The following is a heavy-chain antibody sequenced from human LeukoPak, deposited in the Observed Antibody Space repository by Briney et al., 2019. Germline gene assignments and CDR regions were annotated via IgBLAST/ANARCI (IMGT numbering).Heavy chain of an antibody. Sequence: PSETLSLTCTVSGGSISSSSYYWGWIRQPPGKGLEWIGSIYYSGSTYYNPSLKSRVTMSVDTSKNQFSLKLSSVTAADTAVYYCARQYSSSSRQDYWGQGTLVTVSS. J-gene: IGHJ4*02. CDR3: ARQYSSSSRQDY. V-gene: IGHV4-39*01. CDR2: IYYSGST. CDR1: GGSISSSSYY. D-gene: IGHD6-6*01.